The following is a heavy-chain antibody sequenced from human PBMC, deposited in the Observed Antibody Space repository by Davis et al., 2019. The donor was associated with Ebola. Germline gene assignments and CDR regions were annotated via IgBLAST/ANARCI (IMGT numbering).Heavy chain of an antibody. CDR3: ARESTYYYDSSGYYYSYYFDY. V-gene: IGHV4-31*03. D-gene: IGHD3-22*01. J-gene: IGHJ4*02. CDR2: IYYSGST. Sequence: SETLSLTCTVSGGSISSGGYYWSWIRQHPGKGLEWIGYIYYSGSTYYNPSLKSRVTISVDTSKNQFSLKLSSVTAADTAVYYCARESTYYYDSSGYYYSYYFDYWGQGTLVTVSS. CDR1: GGSISSGGYY.